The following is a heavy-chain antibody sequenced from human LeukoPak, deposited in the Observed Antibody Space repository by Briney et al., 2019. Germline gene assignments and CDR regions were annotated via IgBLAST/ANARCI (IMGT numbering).Heavy chain of an antibody. D-gene: IGHD5-18*01. V-gene: IGHV3-33*01. CDR2: IWYDGSNK. CDR1: GFTFSSYG. CDR3: ARDVHTTPDY. Sequence: PGRSLRLSYAASGFTFSSYGMHWVRQAPGKGLEWVAVIWYDGSNKYYADSVKGRFTISRDNSKNTLYLQMNSLRAEDTAVYYCARDVHTTPDYWGQGTLVTVSS. J-gene: IGHJ4*02.